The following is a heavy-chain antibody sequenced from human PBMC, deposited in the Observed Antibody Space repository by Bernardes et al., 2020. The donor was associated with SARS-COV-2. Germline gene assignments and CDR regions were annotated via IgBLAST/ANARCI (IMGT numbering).Heavy chain of an antibody. Sequence: SETLSLTCTVSGGSISSYYWSWIRQPPGKGLEWIGYIYYSGSTNYNPSLKSRVTISVDTSKNQFSLKLSSVTAADTAVYYCARARRARIHTQGAFDIWGQGTMVTVSS. CDR3: ARARRARIHTQGAFDI. D-gene: IGHD5-12*01. CDR1: GGSISSYY. V-gene: IGHV4-59*01. CDR2: IYYSGST. J-gene: IGHJ3*02.